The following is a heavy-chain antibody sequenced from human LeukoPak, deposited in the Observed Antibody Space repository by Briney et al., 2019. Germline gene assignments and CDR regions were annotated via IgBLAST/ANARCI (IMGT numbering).Heavy chain of an antibody. CDR1: GFTFSDYY. CDR3: ARGSRNHYDYSGYYSY. J-gene: IGHJ4*02. D-gene: IGHD3-22*01. Sequence: GGSLRLSCAASGFTFSDYYMSWIRQAPGKGLEWVSYISSSGSTIYYADSVKGRFTISRDNSKNTLYLQMGSLRAEDMAVYYCARGSRNHYDYSGYYSYWGQGTLVTVSS. V-gene: IGHV3-11*04. CDR2: ISSSGSTI.